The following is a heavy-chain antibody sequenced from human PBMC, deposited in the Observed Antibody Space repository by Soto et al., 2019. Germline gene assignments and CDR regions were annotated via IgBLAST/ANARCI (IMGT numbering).Heavy chain of an antibody. CDR2: ISSSGDRI. CDR3: ARLPKGSLVTA. CDR1: GFRFSDHS. V-gene: IGHV3-48*02. Sequence: VQLVESGGGLVSPGGSLTLSCVGSGFRFSDHSMHWVRRAPGTGLQWLSYISSSGDRIHYADSVRGRFTVSRDNAKNSLFLRMNSRRDDDTAMYYCARLPKGSLVTAWGQGTLVIVSS. J-gene: IGHJ4*02. D-gene: IGHD2-21*02.